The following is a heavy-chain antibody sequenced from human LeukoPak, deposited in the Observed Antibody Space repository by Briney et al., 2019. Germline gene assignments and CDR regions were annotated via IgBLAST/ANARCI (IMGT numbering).Heavy chain of an antibody. Sequence: GASVKVSCKASGGTFSSYAISWVRQAPGQGLEWMGGIIPIFGTANYAQKFQGRVTLTADESTSTAYMELSSLRSEDTAVYYCARDPSLGDYGDFYDYWGQGTLVTVSS. CDR3: ARDPSLGDYGDFYDY. V-gene: IGHV1-69*13. CDR2: IIPIFGTA. J-gene: IGHJ4*02. CDR1: GGTFSSYA. D-gene: IGHD4-17*01.